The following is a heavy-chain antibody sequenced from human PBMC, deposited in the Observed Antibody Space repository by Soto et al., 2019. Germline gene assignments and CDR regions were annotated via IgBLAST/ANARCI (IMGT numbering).Heavy chain of an antibody. Sequence: SGPTLVNPTQTLTLTCTFSGFSLSTSGMCVSWIRQPPGKALEWLALIDWDDDKYYSTSLKTRLTISKDTSKNQVVLTMTNMDPVDTATYYCARGPYGSGSYPFDYWGQGTLVTVSS. CDR2: IDWDDDK. D-gene: IGHD3-10*01. CDR3: ARGPYGSGSYPFDY. V-gene: IGHV2-70*01. J-gene: IGHJ4*02. CDR1: GFSLSTSGMC.